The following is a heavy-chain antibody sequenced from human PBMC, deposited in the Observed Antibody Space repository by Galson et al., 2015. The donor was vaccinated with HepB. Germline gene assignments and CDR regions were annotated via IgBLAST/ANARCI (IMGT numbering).Heavy chain of an antibody. J-gene: IGHJ4*02. CDR1: GFTFSGYA. V-gene: IGHV3-30-3*01. Sequence: SLRLSCAASGFTFSGYAMHWVRQAPGKGLEWVTVMSSDGSKKYYADSVKGRFTISRDNSKNTLYLQMNSLRAEDTAVFYCARDRPGTTMVTGVADHWGRGTLVTVSS. CDR2: MSSDGSKK. D-gene: IGHD5-18*01. CDR3: ARDRPGTTMVTGVADH.